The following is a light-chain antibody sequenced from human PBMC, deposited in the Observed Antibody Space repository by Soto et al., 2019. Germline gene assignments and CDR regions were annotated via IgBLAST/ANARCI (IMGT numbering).Light chain of an antibody. J-gene: IGLJ1*01. V-gene: IGLV2-14*02. CDR3: SSYTSSSTLV. CDR1: SSDVGNYNL. Sequence: QSVLTQPAAVSGSPGQSITISCTGTSSDVGNYNLVSWYQQYPGKAPKLMIYAVSNRPSGVFSRFSGSKSGNTASLTISGLQAEDEGDYYCSSYTSSSTLVFGTGTKLTVL. CDR2: AVS.